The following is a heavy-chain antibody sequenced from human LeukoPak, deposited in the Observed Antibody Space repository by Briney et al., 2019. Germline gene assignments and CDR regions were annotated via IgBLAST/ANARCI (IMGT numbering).Heavy chain of an antibody. Sequence: GGSLRLSCAASGFALSDHYMSWIRQAPGKGLEWVASISSGDNFIFYGDSVKGRFTISRDNAKNSVFLQMNSLRVEGTAVYYCARGRDYFDHWGQGTLVTASS. CDR1: GFALSDHY. J-gene: IGHJ4*02. CDR3: ARGRDYFDH. CDR2: ISSGDNFI. V-gene: IGHV3-11*01.